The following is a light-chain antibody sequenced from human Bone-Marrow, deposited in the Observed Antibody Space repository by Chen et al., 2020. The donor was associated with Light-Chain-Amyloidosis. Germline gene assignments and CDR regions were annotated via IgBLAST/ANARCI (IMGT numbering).Light chain of an antibody. CDR2: RDT. CDR3: QSADSSGTYEVI. V-gene: IGLV3-25*03. J-gene: IGLJ2*01. CDR1: DLPTKY. Sequence: SYELTQPPSVSVSPGQTARITCSGDDLPTKYAYWYQQTPGQAPVLVIHRDTERPSGISERFSGSSAGTTATLSISGDQAEDEADYHCQSADSSGTYEVIFGGGTKLTVL.